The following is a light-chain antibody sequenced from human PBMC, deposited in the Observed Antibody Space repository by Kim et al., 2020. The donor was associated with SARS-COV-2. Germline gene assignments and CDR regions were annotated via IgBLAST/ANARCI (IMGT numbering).Light chain of an antibody. CDR2: RAS. V-gene: IGKV1-5*03. CDR3: QQYYSYST. J-gene: IGKJ2*01. CDR1: QNIGTS. Sequence: LSASVGDRITITYRASQNIGTSLAWFQQKSGKAPKVLIYRASSLESGVPSRFSGSGSGTEFTLTISSLQPDDFATYYCQQYYSYSTFGQGTKLEI.